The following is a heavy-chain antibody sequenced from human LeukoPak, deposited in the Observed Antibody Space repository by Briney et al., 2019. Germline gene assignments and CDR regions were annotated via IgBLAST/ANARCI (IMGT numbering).Heavy chain of an antibody. CDR3: AKDKGHPLDIAAAGPDDY. V-gene: IGHV1-24*01. D-gene: IGHD6-13*01. CDR1: GYTLTELS. J-gene: IGHJ4*02. Sequence: ASVKVSCKVSGYTLTELSMHWVRQAPGKGLEWMGGFDPEDGETIYAQKFQGRVTMTEDTSTDTAYMELNSLRSDDTAVYYCAKDKGHPLDIAAAGPDDYWGQGTLVTVSS. CDR2: FDPEDGET.